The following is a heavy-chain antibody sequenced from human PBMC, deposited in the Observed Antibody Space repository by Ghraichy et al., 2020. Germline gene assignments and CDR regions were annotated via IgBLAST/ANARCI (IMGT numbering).Heavy chain of an antibody. J-gene: IGHJ4*02. CDR2: ISYDGSNK. D-gene: IGHD1-26*01. CDR1: GFTFSSYA. Sequence: GGSLRLSCAASGFTFSSYAIHWVRQAPGKGLEWVAVISYDGSNKYYADSVTGRFTISRDNSKNTLYLQMNTLRAEDTAVYYCAKVRVPYSGTYYPLDYWGQGTLVTVSS. V-gene: IGHV3-30*18. CDR3: AKVRVPYSGTYYPLDY.